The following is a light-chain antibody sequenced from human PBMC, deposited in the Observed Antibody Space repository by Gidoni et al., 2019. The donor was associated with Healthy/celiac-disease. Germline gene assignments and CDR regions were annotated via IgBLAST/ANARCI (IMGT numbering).Light chain of an antibody. CDR2: GNS. CDR3: QSYDSSLDV. V-gene: IGLV1-40*01. J-gene: IGLJ2*01. Sequence: QSLLTPPPSVSGSPGQRVTISCTGSSSNIGAGYDVHWYQQLPGTAPKLLIYGNSNRPSGVPDRFSGSKSGTSAALAITGLQAEDEADYYCQSYDSSLDVFGGGTKLTVL. CDR1: SSNIGAGYD.